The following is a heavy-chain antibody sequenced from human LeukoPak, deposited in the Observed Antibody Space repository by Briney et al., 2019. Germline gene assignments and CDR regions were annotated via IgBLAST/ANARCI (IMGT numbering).Heavy chain of an antibody. V-gene: IGHV1-69*04. D-gene: IGHD1-26*01. CDR2: IIPILGIA. CDR1: GGTFSSYA. Sequence: WASVKVSCKASGGTFSSYAIGWVRQAPGQGLEWMGRIIPILGIANYAQKFQGRVTITADKSTSTAYMELSSLRSEDTAVYYCARGGGSYREYYGMDVWGQGTTVTVSS. CDR3: ARGGGSYREYYGMDV. J-gene: IGHJ6*02.